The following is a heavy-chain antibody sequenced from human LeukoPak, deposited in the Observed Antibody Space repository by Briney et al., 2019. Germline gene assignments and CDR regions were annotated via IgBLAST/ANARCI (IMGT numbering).Heavy chain of an antibody. CDR2: IKQDGSEK. D-gene: IGHD5-18*01. V-gene: IGHV3-7*01. Sequence: PGRSLRLSCAASGFTFSSYWMSWVRQAPGKGLEWVANIKQDGSEKDYVDSVKGRFTISRDNAKNSLYLQMNSLRAEDTAVYYCARWNKGYSYGYGYYFDYWGQGTLVTVSS. J-gene: IGHJ4*02. CDR3: ARWNKGYSYGYGYYFDY. CDR1: GFTFSSYW.